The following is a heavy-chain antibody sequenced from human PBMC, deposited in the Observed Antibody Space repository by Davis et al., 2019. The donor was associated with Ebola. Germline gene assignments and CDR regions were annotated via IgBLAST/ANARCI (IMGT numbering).Heavy chain of an antibody. J-gene: IGHJ4*02. CDR2: IKQDGSEK. CDR3: VREVAAGDY. D-gene: IGHD6-13*01. CDR1: GFTFSSYW. Sequence: GESLKISCAASGFTFSSYWMSWVRQAPGKGLEWVANIKQDGSEKYYVDSVKGRFTISRDSAKKSLFLQMNSLRVEDTAVYYCVREVAAGDYWGQGTLVTVSS. V-gene: IGHV3-7*03.